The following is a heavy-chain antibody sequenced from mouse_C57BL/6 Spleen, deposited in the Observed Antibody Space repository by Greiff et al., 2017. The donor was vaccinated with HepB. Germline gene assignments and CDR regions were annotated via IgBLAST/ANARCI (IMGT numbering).Heavy chain of an antibody. J-gene: IGHJ4*01. CDR1: VYSFTGYY. D-gene: IGHD1-1*01. CDR3: ARGLRSYAMDY. Sequence: EVQLQQSGPELVKPGASVQISCKASVYSFTGYYMNWVKQSPEKSLEWIGEINPSTGGTTSNQKFKAKATLTVDKSSSTAYMQLKSLTSEDLAVYYCARGLRSYAMDYWGQGTSVSDSS. CDR2: INPSTGGT. V-gene: IGHV1-42*01.